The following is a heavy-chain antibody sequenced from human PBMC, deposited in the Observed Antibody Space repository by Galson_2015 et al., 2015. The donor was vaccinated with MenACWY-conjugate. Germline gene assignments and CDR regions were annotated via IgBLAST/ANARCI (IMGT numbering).Heavy chain of an antibody. CDR2: ISSGSSTI. D-gene: IGHD2-2*01. Sequence: SLRLSCAASGFTFSTSNMNSVRQAPGKGLEWISYISSGSSTIDYADSVLGRFTISRDHANNSLYLQMNNLRSDDTALYYCARDLSYQPLLHFSETPRGAFDIWGQGTMVTVSS. V-gene: IGHV3-48*04. CDR3: ARDLSYQPLLHFSETPRGAFDI. J-gene: IGHJ3*02. CDR1: GFTFSTSN.